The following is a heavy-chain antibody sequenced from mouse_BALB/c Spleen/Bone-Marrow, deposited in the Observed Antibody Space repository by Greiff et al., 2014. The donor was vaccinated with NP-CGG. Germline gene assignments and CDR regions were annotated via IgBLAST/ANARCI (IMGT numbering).Heavy chain of an antibody. CDR3: ARDENYDIYWYFDV. D-gene: IGHD1-1*01. Sequence: EVHLVESGGGLVQPGGSLRLSCATSGFTFTDYYMSWVRQTPGKALEWLGFIRNKANGYTADYSVSVKGRFTISRDNSQNILYLQMNTLRAEDSAIYYCARDENYDIYWYFDVWGAGTTVTVSS. V-gene: IGHV7-3*02. CDR2: IRNKANGYTA. CDR1: GFTFTDYY. J-gene: IGHJ1*01.